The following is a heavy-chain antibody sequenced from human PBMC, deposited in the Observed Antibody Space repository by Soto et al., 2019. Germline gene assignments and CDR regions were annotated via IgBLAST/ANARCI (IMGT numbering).Heavy chain of an antibody. J-gene: IGHJ6*02. CDR2: ISWDGGST. V-gene: IGHV3-43*01. Sequence: GGSLRLSCAASGFTFDDYTMHWVRQAPGKGLEWVSLISWDGGSTYYADSVKGRFTISRDNSKNSLYLQMNSLRTEDTALYYCANSPGRYYYYGMDVWGQGTTVTVSS. CDR3: ANSPGRYYYYGMDV. CDR1: GFTFDDYT.